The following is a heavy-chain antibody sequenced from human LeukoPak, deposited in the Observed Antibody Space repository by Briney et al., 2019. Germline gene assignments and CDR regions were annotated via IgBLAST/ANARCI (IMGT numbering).Heavy chain of an antibody. CDR3: ARVQEATLDY. Sequence: AGGSLRLSCAASGFTFSSYSMNWVRQAPGKGLEWVSSISSSSSYIYYADSVKGRFTISRDYAKNSLYLQMNSLRAEDTAVYYCARVQEATLDYWGQGTLVTVSS. V-gene: IGHV3-21*01. J-gene: IGHJ4*02. CDR1: GFTFSSYS. CDR2: ISSSSSYI. D-gene: IGHD2-15*01.